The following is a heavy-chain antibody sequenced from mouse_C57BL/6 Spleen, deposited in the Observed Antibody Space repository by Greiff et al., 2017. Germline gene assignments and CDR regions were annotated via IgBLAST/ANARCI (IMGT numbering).Heavy chain of an antibody. CDR1: GFNIKDDY. CDR3: TTGRVAY. J-gene: IGHJ3*01. Sequence: VQLKESGAELVRPGASVKLSCTASGFNIKDDYMHWVKQRPEQGLEWIGWIDPETGDTAYASKFQGKATITADTTSTTAYLQLRRLTSEDTAVYYCTTGRVAYWGQGTLVTVSA. CDR2: IDPETGDT. V-gene: IGHV14-4*01.